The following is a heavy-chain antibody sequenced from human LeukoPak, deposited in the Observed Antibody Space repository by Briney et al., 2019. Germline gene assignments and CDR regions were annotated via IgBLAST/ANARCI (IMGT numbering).Heavy chain of an antibody. D-gene: IGHD2-2*01. J-gene: IGHJ6*03. CDR3: ARDDALGYYYYMDV. Sequence: GGSLRLSCAASGFTFSSYAMSWVRQAPGKGLEWVSLINDSGGNTYYADSVKGRFTISRDNSKNTLFLQMSSLRAEDTAVYYCARDDALGYYYYMDVWGKGTTVAVSS. CDR1: GFTFSSYA. V-gene: IGHV3-23*01. CDR2: INDSGGNT.